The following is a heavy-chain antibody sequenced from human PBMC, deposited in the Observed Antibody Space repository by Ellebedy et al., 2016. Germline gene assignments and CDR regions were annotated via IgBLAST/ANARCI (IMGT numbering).Heavy chain of an antibody. D-gene: IGHD5/OR15-5a*01. V-gene: IGHV3-9*01. Sequence: GGSLRLSXAASGFTFSSYAMSWVRQAPGKGLEWVSAISWNSGIIGYADSVKGRFTISRDNAKNSLYLQMNSLRAEDTALYYCAKVKDRVSRTAPFDYWGQGTLVTVSS. CDR2: ISWNSGII. J-gene: IGHJ4*02. CDR1: GFTFSSYA. CDR3: AKVKDRVSRTAPFDY.